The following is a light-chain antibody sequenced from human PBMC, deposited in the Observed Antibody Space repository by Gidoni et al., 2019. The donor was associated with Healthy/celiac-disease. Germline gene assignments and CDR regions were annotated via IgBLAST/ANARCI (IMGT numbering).Light chain of an antibody. CDR1: QSVSSN. J-gene: IGKJ1*01. CDR2: GAS. Sequence: ELVMTQSPATLSVSPGERATLSCRASQSVSSNLAWYQQKPGKAPRLLIYGASTRATGIPARFSGSGSGTEFTLTISSLQSEDFAVYYCQQYDNWPPGTFGQGTKVEIK. V-gene: IGKV3-15*01. CDR3: QQYDNWPPGT.